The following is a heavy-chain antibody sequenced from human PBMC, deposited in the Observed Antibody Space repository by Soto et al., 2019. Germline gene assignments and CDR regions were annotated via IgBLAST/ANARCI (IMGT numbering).Heavy chain of an antibody. Sequence: EVQLVESGGGLVQPGGSLRLSCAASGFTIGSHGMSWVRRAPGKGLEWVANINQDGSEKYYVDSVEGRFTISRDNAKNSLYLHMNSLRAEDTAVYQCSRSVQWGQGTLVTVSS. CDR2: INQDGSEK. V-gene: IGHV3-7*01. D-gene: IGHD6-6*01. J-gene: IGHJ4*02. CDR3: SRSVQ. CDR1: GFTIGSHG.